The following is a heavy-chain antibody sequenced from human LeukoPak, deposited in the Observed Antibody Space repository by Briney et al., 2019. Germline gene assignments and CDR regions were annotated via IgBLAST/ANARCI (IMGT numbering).Heavy chain of an antibody. Sequence: ASVKVSCKASGYTFTSYGISWVRQAPGQGLEWMGWISAYNGNTNYAQKPQGRVTMTTDTSTSTAYMELRSLRSDDTAVYYCARDEDYDSSGPFDYWGQGTLVTVSS. CDR2: ISAYNGNT. V-gene: IGHV1-18*01. D-gene: IGHD3-22*01. CDR1: GYTFTSYG. J-gene: IGHJ4*02. CDR3: ARDEDYDSSGPFDY.